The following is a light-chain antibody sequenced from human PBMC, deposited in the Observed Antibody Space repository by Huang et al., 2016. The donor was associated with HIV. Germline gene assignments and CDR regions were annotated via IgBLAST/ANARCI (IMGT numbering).Light chain of an antibody. CDR3: MQALQSPRT. J-gene: IGKJ1*01. CDR1: QSLLHSNGYTY. V-gene: IGKV2-28*01. Sequence: DIVMTQSPLSLPVTPGEPASISCRSSQSLLHSNGYTYLDWYLQKPGQSPQLLIYWNSNRASGVPDRFSGSGSGTDFTLKISRVEAEDVGVYYCMQALQSPRTFGQGTKVEIK. CDR2: WNS.